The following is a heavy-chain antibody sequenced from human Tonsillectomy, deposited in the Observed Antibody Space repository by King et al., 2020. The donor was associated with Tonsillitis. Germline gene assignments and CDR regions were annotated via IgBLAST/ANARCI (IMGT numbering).Heavy chain of an antibody. CDR1: GFSLSTSGMR. V-gene: IGHV2-70*04. J-gene: IGHJ3*02. CDR2: IDWDDDK. D-gene: IGHD3-22*01. Sequence: TLKESGPALVKPTQTLTLTCTFSGFSLSTSGMRVSWIRQPPGKALEWLARIDWDDDKFYSTSLRTRLTISTDTSKNQVVLTMTNMDPVDTATYYCARTSSCGYYFEAFDIWGQGTMVTVSS. CDR3: ARTSSCGYYFEAFDI.